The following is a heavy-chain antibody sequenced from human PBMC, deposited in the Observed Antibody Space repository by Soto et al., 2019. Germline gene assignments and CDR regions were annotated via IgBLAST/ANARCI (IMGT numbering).Heavy chain of an antibody. D-gene: IGHD6-6*01. V-gene: IGHV4-34*01. CDR3: ARSRTGAARRGNWFDP. CDR1: GGSFSGYY. Sequence: SETLSLTCAVYGGSFSGYYWSWIRQPPGKGLEWIGEINHSGSTNYKPSLKSRVTISVDTSKNQFSLKLSSVTAADTAVYYCARSRTGAARRGNWFDPWGQGTLVTVSS. J-gene: IGHJ5*02. CDR2: INHSGST.